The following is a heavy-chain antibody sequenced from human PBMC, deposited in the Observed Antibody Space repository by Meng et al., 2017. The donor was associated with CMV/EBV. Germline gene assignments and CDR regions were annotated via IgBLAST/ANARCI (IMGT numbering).Heavy chain of an antibody. Sequence: SGPGLRKPSNTLPLPHTVCGGSINNIRYYWGWIRQHPGKGLEWIGSIYYSGSTYYNPSLKSRVNISVDTSKNQFSLKLSSVTAADTAVYYCARGVVTMIVVYDPWGQGTLVTVSS. V-gene: IGHV4-39*07. CDR3: ARGVVTMIVVYDP. D-gene: IGHD3-22*01. J-gene: IGHJ5*02. CDR2: IYYSGST. CDR1: GGSINNIRYY.